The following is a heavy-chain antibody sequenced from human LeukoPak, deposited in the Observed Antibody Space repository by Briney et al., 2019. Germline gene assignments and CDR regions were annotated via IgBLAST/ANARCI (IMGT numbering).Heavy chain of an antibody. V-gene: IGHV3-21*01. CDR2: ISSSTSYI. CDR3: ATDPWQGRGLLDY. J-gene: IGHJ4*02. D-gene: IGHD3-10*01. CDR1: GFTFSGYS. Sequence: GGSLRLSCVGSGFTFSGYSMNWVRQAPGKGLEWVSAISSSTSYIHYADSVRGRFTISRDNAKSSVYLQMNSLRAEDTAVYYCATDPWQGRGLLDYWGQGTLVTVSS.